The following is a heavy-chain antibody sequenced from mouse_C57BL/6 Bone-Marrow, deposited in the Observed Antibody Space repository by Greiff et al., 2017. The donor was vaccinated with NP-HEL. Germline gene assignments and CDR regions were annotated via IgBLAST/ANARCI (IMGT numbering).Heavy chain of an antibody. CDR3: AIYYDYGY. J-gene: IGHJ2*01. CDR1: GYTFTSYW. D-gene: IGHD2-4*01. Sequence: QVQLQQPGAELVMPGASVKLSCKASGYTFTSYWMHWVKQRPGQGLEWIGEIDPSDSYTNYNQKFKGKSTLTVDKSSSTAYMQLSSLTSEDSAVYYCAIYYDYGYWGKGTTLTVSS. CDR2: IDPSDSYT. V-gene: IGHV1-69*01.